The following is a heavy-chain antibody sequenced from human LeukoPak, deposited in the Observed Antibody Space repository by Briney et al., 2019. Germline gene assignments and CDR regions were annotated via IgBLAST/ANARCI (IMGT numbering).Heavy chain of an antibody. CDR2: INPNSGGT. CDR3: ARHVSSGWPYYFDY. D-gene: IGHD6-19*01. CDR1: GYTFTSHG. J-gene: IGHJ4*02. Sequence: ASVKVSCKASGYTFTSHGISWVRQAPGQGLEWMGWINPNSGGTNYAQKFQGRVTMTRDTSISTAYMELSRLRSDDTAVYYCARHVSSGWPYYFDYWGQGTLVTVSS. V-gene: IGHV1-2*02.